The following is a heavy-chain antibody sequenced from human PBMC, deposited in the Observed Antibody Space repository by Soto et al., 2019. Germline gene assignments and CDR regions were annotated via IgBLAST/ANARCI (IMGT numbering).Heavy chain of an antibody. Sequence: VTVSCKASGYTFTSYAMHWARQAPGQRLEWMGWINAGNGNTKYSQKFQGRVTITRDTSASTAYMELSSLRSEDTAVYYCARSIVVVTALDYWGQLTLVPVSS. D-gene: IGHD2-21*02. V-gene: IGHV1-3*01. CDR3: ARSIVVVTALDY. CDR2: INAGNGNT. CDR1: GYTFTSYA. J-gene: IGHJ4*02.